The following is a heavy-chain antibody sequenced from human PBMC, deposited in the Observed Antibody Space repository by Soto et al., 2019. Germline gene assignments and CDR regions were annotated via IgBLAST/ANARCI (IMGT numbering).Heavy chain of an antibody. CDR1: GYTFTSYG. CDR2: SSAYNGNT. CDR3: AGDGVGYYYDSSGYNGAFDL. V-gene: IGHV1-18*01. J-gene: IGHJ3*01. Sequence: QVQLVQSGAEVKKPGASVKVSCKASGYTFTSYGISWVRPAPGQGLEGMGWSSAYNGNTNYAQKLQGRVTMTTGTSGGAADVELGGLRSDDTDVYYFAGDGVGYYYDSSGYNGAFDLWGQGTMVNGSS. D-gene: IGHD3-22*01.